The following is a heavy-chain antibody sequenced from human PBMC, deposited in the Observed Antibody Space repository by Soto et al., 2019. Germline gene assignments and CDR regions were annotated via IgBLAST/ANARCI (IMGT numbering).Heavy chain of an antibody. CDR1: GYSFTSYW. CDR3: ARHKAPSDIVATILEFDY. CDR2: IYPGDSDT. Sequence: EVQLVQSGAEVKKPGESLKISCKGSGYSFTSYWIGWVRQMPGKGLEWMGIIYPGDSDTRYSPSFQGQVTISADKSISTAYLQWSSLKASDTAMYYCARHKAPSDIVATILEFDYWGQGTLVTVSS. V-gene: IGHV5-51*01. D-gene: IGHD5-12*01. J-gene: IGHJ4*02.